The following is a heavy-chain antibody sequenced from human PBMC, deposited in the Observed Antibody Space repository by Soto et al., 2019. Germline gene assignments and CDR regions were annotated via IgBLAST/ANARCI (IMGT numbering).Heavy chain of an antibody. CDR3: AKDYAVLMVYAPYYFDY. V-gene: IGHV3-30*18. J-gene: IGHJ4*02. D-gene: IGHD2-8*01. Sequence: GGSLRLSCAASGFTFSSYGMHWVRQAPGKGLEWVAVISYDGSNKYYADSVKGRFTISRDNSKNTLYLQMNSLRAEDTAVYYCAKDYAVLMVYAPYYFDYWGQGTLVTVSS. CDR1: GFTFSSYG. CDR2: ISYDGSNK.